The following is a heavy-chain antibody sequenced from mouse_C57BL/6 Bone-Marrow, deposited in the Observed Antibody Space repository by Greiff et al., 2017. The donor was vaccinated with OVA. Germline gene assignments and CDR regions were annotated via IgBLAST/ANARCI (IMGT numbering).Heavy chain of an antibody. CDR3: ARRYYGSSYWYFDV. D-gene: IGHD1-1*01. V-gene: IGHV1-55*01. CDR2: IYPGSGST. Sequence: VQLQQPGAELVKPGASVKMSCKASGYTFTSYWITWVKQRPGQGLEWIGDIYPGSGSTNYNEKFKSKATLTVYTSSSTAYMQLSSLTSEDSAVYYCARRYYGSSYWYFDVWGTGTTVTVSS. CDR1: GYTFTSYW. J-gene: IGHJ1*03.